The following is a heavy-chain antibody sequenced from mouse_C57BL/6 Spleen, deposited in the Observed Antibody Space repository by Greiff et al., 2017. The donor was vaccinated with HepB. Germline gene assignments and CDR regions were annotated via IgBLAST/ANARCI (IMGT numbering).Heavy chain of an antibody. Sequence: EVKLMESGPGLVKPSQSLSLTCSVTGYSITSGYYWNWIRQFPGNKLEWMGYIGYDGSNNYNPSLKNRISITRDTSKNQFFLKLNTVTTEDTATYYCARGGYYEGGYFDYWGQGTTLTVSS. CDR1: GYSITSGYY. V-gene: IGHV3-6*01. D-gene: IGHD1-1*01. J-gene: IGHJ2*01. CDR2: IGYDGSN. CDR3: ARGGYYEGGYFDY.